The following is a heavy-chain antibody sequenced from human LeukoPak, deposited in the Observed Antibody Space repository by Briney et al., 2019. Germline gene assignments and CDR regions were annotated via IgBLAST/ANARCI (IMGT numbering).Heavy chain of an antibody. CDR2: IRSKAYGGTT. Sequence: GSLRLSCAASGFTFSSYAMSWVRQAPGKGLEWVGFIRSKAYGGTTEYAASVKGRFTISRDDSKTIAYLQMNSLKTEDTAVYYCTSSYYYDSRGYRYWGQGTLVTVSS. D-gene: IGHD3-22*01. J-gene: IGHJ4*02. CDR1: GFTFSSYA. CDR3: TSSYYYDSRGYRY. V-gene: IGHV3-49*04.